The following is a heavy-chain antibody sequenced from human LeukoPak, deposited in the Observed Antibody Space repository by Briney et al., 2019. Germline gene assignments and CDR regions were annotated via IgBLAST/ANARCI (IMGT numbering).Heavy chain of an antibody. Sequence: SVKVSCKASGGTFSSYAISWVRQAPGQGLEWMGGIIPIFGTANYAQKFQGRVTITADESTSTAYMELSSLRSEDTAAYYCARDNSVGDTAWWFDPWGQGTLVTVSS. J-gene: IGHJ5*02. V-gene: IGHV1-69*13. D-gene: IGHD1-26*01. CDR3: ARDNSVGDTAWWFDP. CDR2: IIPIFGTA. CDR1: GGTFSSYA.